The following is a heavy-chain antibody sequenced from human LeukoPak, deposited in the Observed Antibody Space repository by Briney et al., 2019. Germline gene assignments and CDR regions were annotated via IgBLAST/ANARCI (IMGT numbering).Heavy chain of an antibody. V-gene: IGHV4-34*01. Sequence: SETLSLTCAVYGDSFSGYYWSWIRQSPGKGLEWIGEINHSGSTNYNPSLKSRVTISVDTSKSQFSLKLSSVTAADTAVYYCARQDRGSYDYYYYYGMDVWGQGTTVTVSS. CDR1: GDSFSGYY. J-gene: IGHJ6*02. D-gene: IGHD1-26*01. CDR2: INHSGST. CDR3: ARQDRGSYDYYYYYGMDV.